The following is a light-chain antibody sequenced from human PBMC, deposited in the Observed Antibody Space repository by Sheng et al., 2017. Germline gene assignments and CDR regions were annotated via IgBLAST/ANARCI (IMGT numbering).Light chain of an antibody. J-gene: IGKJ4*01. V-gene: IGKV3-20*01. CDR3: QQYSSSSGLT. Sequence: EIVLTQSPGTLSLSPGERATLSCRASQSVDSSYFTWYQQSPGQAPRLLIYGASSRATGIPDRFNGSGSGTDFTLTISRLEPEDFAVYHCQQYSSSSGLTFGRRDQGGDQT. CDR2: GAS. CDR1: QSVDSSY.